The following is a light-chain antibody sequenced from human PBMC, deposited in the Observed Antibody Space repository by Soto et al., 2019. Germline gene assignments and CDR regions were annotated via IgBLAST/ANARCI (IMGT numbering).Light chain of an antibody. J-gene: IGKJ1*01. CDR3: QQYGNTLWT. CDR2: GTS. Sequence: ETVLTQSPGTLSLSPGERATLSCRASQSVSSNYLAWYQQKPGQAPRLLMYGTSNRVTGIPDRFSGSGSETDFTLTISRLEPEEFAVYYCQQYGNTLWTFGQGTKVEV. CDR1: QSVSSNY. V-gene: IGKV3-20*01.